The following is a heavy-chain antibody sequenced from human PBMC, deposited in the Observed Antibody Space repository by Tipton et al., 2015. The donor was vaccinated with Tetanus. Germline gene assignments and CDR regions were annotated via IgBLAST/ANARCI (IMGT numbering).Heavy chain of an antibody. CDR3: AKDTLQVALDX. D-gene: IGHD1-1*01. Sequence: SLRLSCAASGFTFDDYGMHWVRQVPGKGLEWVALINWDATYAFYGDSVEGRFTISRDNTKNSLYLQMNSLRTEDTAVYYCAKDTLQVALDXWGQGTLVTVSS. J-gene: IGHJ5*02. CDR2: INWDATYA. V-gene: IGHV3-43*02. CDR1: GFTFDDYG.